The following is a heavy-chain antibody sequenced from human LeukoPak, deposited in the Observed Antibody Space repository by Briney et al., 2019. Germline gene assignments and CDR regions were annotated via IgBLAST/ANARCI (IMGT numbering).Heavy chain of an antibody. Sequence: NTSQTLSLTCSVSGRPISCGGYYSSWIRQHPGKGLEWIGYIDYSSNTYYNPSLKSPVTIPVDTSKNQFSLKLSSVTAADTAVYNGATDYYDSSGYFDYWGQGTLVTVSS. J-gene: IGHJ4*02. CDR1: GRPISCGGYY. CDR3: ATDYYDSSGYFDY. D-gene: IGHD3-22*01. V-gene: IGHV4-31*01. CDR2: IDYSSNT.